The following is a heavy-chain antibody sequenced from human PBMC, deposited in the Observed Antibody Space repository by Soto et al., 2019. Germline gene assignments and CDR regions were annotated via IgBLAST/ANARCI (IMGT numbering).Heavy chain of an antibody. Sequence: SETLSLTCTVSGCSISSYYWSWIRQPPGKGLEWIGYIYYSGSTNYNPSLKSRVTISVDTSKNQFSLRLSSVTAADTAVYFCAREGNLGRWIQPLDSWGQGTLVTVSS. CDR1: GCSISSYY. J-gene: IGHJ4*02. D-gene: IGHD2-2*03. CDR2: IYYSGST. CDR3: AREGNLGRWIQPLDS. V-gene: IGHV4-59*01.